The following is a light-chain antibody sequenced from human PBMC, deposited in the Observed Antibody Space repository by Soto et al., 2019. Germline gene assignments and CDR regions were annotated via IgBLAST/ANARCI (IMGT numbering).Light chain of an antibody. CDR2: DVS. CDR3: SSYSSSNTVV. CDR1: SSDVGGYNY. Sequence: QSALTQPASVSGSPGQSITISCTVTSSDVGGYNYVSWYQQHPGKAPKLMIYDVSHRPSGVSNRFSGSKSGNTASLTLSGLQAEDEADYYCSSYSSSNTVVFGGGTKRTVL. V-gene: IGLV2-14*01. J-gene: IGLJ2*01.